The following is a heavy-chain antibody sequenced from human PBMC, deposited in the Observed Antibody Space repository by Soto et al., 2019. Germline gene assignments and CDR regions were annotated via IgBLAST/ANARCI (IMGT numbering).Heavy chain of an antibody. CDR2: ISRGGNTV. Sequence: EVQLVESGGGLVQPGGSLRLSCAASGFIFGNSYMNWVRQAPGKGLEWISHISRGGNTVYYADSVRGRFTISRDNAKTALYLQMDSLGAEDTAIYYCASAGMTTTNWFDPWGQGILVTVSS. V-gene: IGHV3-48*04. D-gene: IGHD4-17*01. CDR1: GFIFGNSY. CDR3: ASAGMTTTNWFDP. J-gene: IGHJ5*02.